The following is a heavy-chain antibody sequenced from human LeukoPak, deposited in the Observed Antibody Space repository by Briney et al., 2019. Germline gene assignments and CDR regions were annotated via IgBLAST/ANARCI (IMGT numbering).Heavy chain of an antibody. CDR1: GGPIYSYY. Sequence: SETLSLTCTVSGGPIYSYYWSWIRQSAEKGLEWIGRLYPGVSTDYNPSLKSRVTMSVDTSKNQFALKLSAVTAADTAVYYCARMKFYDSTGYSPGHCMDVWGKGTTVIVSS. D-gene: IGHD3-22*01. J-gene: IGHJ6*03. V-gene: IGHV4-4*07. CDR2: LYPGVST. CDR3: ARMKFYDSTGYSPGHCMDV.